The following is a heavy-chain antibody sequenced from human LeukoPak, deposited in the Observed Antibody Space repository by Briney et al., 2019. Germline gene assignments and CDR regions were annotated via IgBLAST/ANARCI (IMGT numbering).Heavy chain of an antibody. Sequence: ASVKVSCKASGGTFSSYAISWVRQAPGKGLEWMGGFDPEDGETTYAQKFQGRVTMTEDTSTDTAYMELSSLRSEDTAVYYCATTSGDYGVTTCDYWGQGTLVTVSS. CDR2: FDPEDGET. CDR3: ATTSGDYGVTTCDY. D-gene: IGHD4-17*01. J-gene: IGHJ4*02. CDR1: GGTFSSYA. V-gene: IGHV1-24*01.